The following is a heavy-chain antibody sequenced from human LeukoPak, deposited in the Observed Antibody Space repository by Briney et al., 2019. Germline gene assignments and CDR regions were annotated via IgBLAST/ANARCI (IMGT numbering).Heavy chain of an antibody. Sequence: SETLSLTCAVYGGSFSGYHWSWIRQPPGQGLEWIGEINHSESANYNPSLRSRVTISADTSKNQFSLKLTSVTAADTAVYYCARDPGFCSGANCPYYSYYMVVWGKGTTVTVSS. CDR1: GGSFSGYH. CDR3: ARDPGFCSGANCPYYSYYMVV. CDR2: INHSESA. J-gene: IGHJ6*03. V-gene: IGHV4-34*01. D-gene: IGHD2-15*01.